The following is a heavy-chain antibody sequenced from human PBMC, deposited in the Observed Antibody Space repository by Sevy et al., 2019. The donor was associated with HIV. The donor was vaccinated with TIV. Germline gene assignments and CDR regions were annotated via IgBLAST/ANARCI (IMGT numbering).Heavy chain of an antibody. CDR3: ARDPEYSSSSAYNY. V-gene: IGHV1-2*02. CDR1: GYTFTGYC. CDR2: INPNSGGT. J-gene: IGHJ4*02. D-gene: IGHD6-6*01. Sequence: ASVKVSCKASGYTFTGYCMHWVRQAPGEGLEWMGWINPNSGGTNYAQKFQGRVTMTRDTSISTAYMELSRLRSDDTAVYYCARDPEYSSSSAYNYWGQGTLVTVSS.